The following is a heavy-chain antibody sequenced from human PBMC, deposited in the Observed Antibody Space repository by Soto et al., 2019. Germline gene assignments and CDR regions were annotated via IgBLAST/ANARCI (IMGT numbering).Heavy chain of an antibody. J-gene: IGHJ5*02. CDR3: ARSYDFWSVNWFDP. Sequence: QVQLVQSGAEVKKPGASVKVSCKASGYTFTGYYMHWVRQAPGQGLEWMGWINPNSGGTNYAQKFQGWVTMTRDTSISTAYMELSRLRFDDTAVYYCARSYDFWSVNWFDPWGQGTLVTVSS. D-gene: IGHD3-3*01. CDR1: GYTFTGYY. V-gene: IGHV1-2*04. CDR2: INPNSGGT.